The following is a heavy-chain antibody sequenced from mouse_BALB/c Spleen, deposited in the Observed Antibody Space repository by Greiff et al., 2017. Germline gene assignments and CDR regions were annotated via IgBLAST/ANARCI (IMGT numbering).Heavy chain of an antibody. CDR2: ISTYYGDA. CDR1: GYTFTDYA. Sequence: QVQLQQSGAELVRPGVSVKISCKGSGYTFTDYAMHWVKQSHAKSLEWIGVISTYYGDASYNQKFKGKATMTVDKSSSTAYMELARLTSEDSAIYYCARGGLPFAYWGQGTLVTVSA. CDR3: ARGGLPFAY. D-gene: IGHD2-4*01. V-gene: IGHV1S137*01. J-gene: IGHJ3*01.